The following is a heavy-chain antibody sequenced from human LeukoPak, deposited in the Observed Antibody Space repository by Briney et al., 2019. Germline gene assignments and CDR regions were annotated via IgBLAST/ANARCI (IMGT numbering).Heavy chain of an antibody. D-gene: IGHD6-19*01. CDR1: GFTFSSYA. CDR3: AKDKSSGWYSIGY. J-gene: IGHJ4*02. V-gene: IGHV3-23*01. Sequence: GGSLRLSCAASGFTFSSYAMSWVRQAPGKGLEWVSGISGSGGSTYYADSVKGRFTISRDNSKNTLYLQMNSLRAEDTAVYYCAKDKSSGWYSIGYWGEATLVTVSS. CDR2: ISGSGGST.